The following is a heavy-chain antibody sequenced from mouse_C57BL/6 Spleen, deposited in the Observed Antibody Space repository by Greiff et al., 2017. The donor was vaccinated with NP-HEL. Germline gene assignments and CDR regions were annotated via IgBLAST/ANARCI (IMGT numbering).Heavy chain of an antibody. CDR2: IHPNSGST. V-gene: IGHV1-64*01. J-gene: IGHJ3*01. Sequence: QVQLQQPGAELVKPGASVKLSCKASGYTFTSYWMHWVMQRPGQGLVWIGMIHPNSGSTNYNEKFKSKATLTVDKSSSTAYMQLSSLTSEDSAVYYCARCYYSSPWFAYGGQGTLVTVSA. D-gene: IGHD2-5*01. CDR3: ARCYYSSPWFAY. CDR1: GYTFTSYW.